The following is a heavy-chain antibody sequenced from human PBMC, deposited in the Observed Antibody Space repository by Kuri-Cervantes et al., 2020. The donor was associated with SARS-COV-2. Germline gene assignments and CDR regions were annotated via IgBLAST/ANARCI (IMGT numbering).Heavy chain of an antibody. J-gene: IGHJ6*01. CDR1: GGSISSSNW. CDR2: IIHTGTT. Sequence: SETLSLTCAVSGGSISSSNWWSWVRQPPGTGLEWIGEIIHTGTTRYNPSLKSRGTISVDKSKNQFSLKLTSVTAADTAVYYFVRMIYYDSRGGVAMDVWGQGTTVTVYS. V-gene: IGHV4-4*02. D-gene: IGHD3-22*01. CDR3: VRMIYYDSRGGVAMDV.